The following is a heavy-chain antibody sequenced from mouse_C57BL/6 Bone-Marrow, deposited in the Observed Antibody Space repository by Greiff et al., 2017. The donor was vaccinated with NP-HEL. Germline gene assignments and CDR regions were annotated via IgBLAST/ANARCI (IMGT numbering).Heavy chain of an antibody. CDR2: IGPGSGNT. CDR1: GYTFTGYY. Sequence: QVQLQQSGAELVKPGASVKLSCKASGYTFTGYYINWVKQRPGQGLEWIGKIGPGSGNTYYTEKFKGKATLTADKSSSTAYLQLSSLTSEDSAVCLCSRGEWLEAGFAYWGQGTLVTVSA. V-gene: IGHV1-77*01. J-gene: IGHJ3*01. CDR3: SRGEWLEAGFAY. D-gene: IGHD2-2*01.